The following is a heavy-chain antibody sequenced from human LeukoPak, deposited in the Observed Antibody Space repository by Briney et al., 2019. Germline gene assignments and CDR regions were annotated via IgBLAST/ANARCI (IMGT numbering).Heavy chain of an antibody. CDR2: ISATSGAT. Sequence: PGGSLRLSCAISGFTFNSHAMSWVRQAPGKGLEWLSCISATSGATWYADSVKGRFTISRDNSKNTLYLQMNDLRAEDTAIYYCAKDRHVTYHYFHLDVWGKGTTVTVSS. CDR1: GFTFNSHA. J-gene: IGHJ6*03. V-gene: IGHV3-23*01. D-gene: IGHD3-10*02. CDR3: AKDRHVTYHYFHLDV.